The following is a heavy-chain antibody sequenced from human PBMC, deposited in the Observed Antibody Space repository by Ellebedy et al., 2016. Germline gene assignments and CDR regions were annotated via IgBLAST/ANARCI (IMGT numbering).Heavy chain of an antibody. CDR3: ARGVGSGWFDP. CDR1: GGTFSSYA. V-gene: IGHV1-69*04. D-gene: IGHD2-15*01. J-gene: IGHJ5*02. Sequence: ASVKVSCKAYGGTFSSYAISWVRQAPGQGLEWMGRIIPILGIANYAQKFQGRVTITADKSTSTAYMELSSLRAEDTAVYYCARGVGSGWFDPWGQGTLVTVSS. CDR2: IIPILGIA.